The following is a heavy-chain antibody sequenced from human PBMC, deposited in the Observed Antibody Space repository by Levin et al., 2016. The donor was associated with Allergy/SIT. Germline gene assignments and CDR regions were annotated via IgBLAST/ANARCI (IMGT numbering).Heavy chain of an antibody. D-gene: IGHD3-22*01. Sequence: WIRQPPGKALEWLALIYWDDDKRYSPSLKSRLTITKDTSKNQVVLTMTNMDPVDTATYYCARGRYNYYDNSGPYWYFDLWGRGTLVTVSS. V-gene: IGHV2-5*02. J-gene: IGHJ2*01. CDR3: ARGRYNYYDNSGPYWYFDL. CDR2: IYWDDDK.